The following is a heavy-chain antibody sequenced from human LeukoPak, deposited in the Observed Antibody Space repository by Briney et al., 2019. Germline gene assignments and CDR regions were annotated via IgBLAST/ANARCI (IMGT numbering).Heavy chain of an antibody. CDR2: IMGSGVGT. J-gene: IGHJ6*02. D-gene: IGHD2-15*01. Sequence: GGALMLPCHAYGLAFSRETMKLAGQALGKEKKWFSAIMGSGVGTYYADSVKGRFTISRDNSMNALSLQMDSLRAEDTAVYYCAKYRCSGDSCYPRGHYYYGMDVWGQGTTVTVSS. CDR3: AKYRCSGDSCYPRGHYYYGMDV. V-gene: IGHV3-23*01. CDR1: GLAFSRET.